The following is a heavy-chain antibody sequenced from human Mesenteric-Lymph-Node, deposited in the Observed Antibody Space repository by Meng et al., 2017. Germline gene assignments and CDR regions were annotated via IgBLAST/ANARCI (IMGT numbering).Heavy chain of an antibody. CDR3: ARSLRSFSWYYFDY. CDR1: GFTVSTNY. V-gene: IGHV3-66*02. J-gene: IGHJ4*02. D-gene: IGHD6-13*01. CDR2: IYSGGNT. Sequence: GESLKISCAASGFTVSTNYMSWVRQAPGKGLDWVSVIYSGGNTYYADSVKGRFTVSRDDSKNTLYLQMNSLRAEDTAVYYYARSLRSFSWYYFDYWGQGTLVTVSS.